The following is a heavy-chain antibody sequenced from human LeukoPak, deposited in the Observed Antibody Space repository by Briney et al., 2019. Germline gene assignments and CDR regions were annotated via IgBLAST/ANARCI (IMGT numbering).Heavy chain of an antibody. J-gene: IGHJ4*02. D-gene: IGHD3-22*01. CDR2: ISSSSYI. CDR3: ARGDYYDSSGYGY. CDR1: GFTFSSYS. V-gene: IGHV3-21*01. Sequence: GGSLRLSCAASGFTFSSYSMNWVRQAPGKGLEWVSSISSSSYIYYADSVKGRFTSSRDNAKKSLYLQMNSRRPEDTAVYYCARGDYYDSSGYGYWGEGTLVTVSS.